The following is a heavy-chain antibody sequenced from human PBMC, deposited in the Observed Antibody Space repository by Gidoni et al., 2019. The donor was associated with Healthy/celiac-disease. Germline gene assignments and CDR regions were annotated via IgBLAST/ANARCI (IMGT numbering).Heavy chain of an antibody. CDR1: GGSISRGGYY. V-gene: IGHV4-31*03. CDR2: IYYSGST. D-gene: IGHD5-18*01. Sequence: QVQLQESGPGLVKPSQTLSLTCTVSGGSISRGGYYWRWIRQHPGKGLEWIGYIYYSGSTYYNPSLKSRVTISVDTSKNQFSLKLSSVTAADTAVYYCARAKQLWLPETGYYFDYWGQGTLVTVSS. J-gene: IGHJ4*02. CDR3: ARAKQLWLPETGYYFDY.